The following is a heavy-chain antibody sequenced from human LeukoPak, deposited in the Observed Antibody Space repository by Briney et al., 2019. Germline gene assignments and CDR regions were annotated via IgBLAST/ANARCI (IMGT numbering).Heavy chain of an antibody. J-gene: IGHJ6*02. CDR1: GFTFSTYE. CDR2: ISYDGSNK. V-gene: IGHV3-30*18. Sequence: GGSLRLSCAASGFTFSTYEVNWVRQAPGKGLEWVAVISYDGSNKYYADSVKGRFTISRDNSKNTLYLQMNSLRAEDTAVYYCAKDRGRPGTYYYYGMDVWGQGTTVTVSS. D-gene: IGHD1-1*01. CDR3: AKDRGRPGTYYYYGMDV.